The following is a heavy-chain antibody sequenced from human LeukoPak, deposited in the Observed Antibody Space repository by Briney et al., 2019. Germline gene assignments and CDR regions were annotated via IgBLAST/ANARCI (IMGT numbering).Heavy chain of an antibody. Sequence: SCKASGGTFSSYGMHWVRQAPGKGLEWVAVISYDGSNKYYADSVKGRFTISRDNSKNTLYLQMNSLRAEDTAVYYCAKGGAAAGSHAEYFQHWGQGTLVTVSS. V-gene: IGHV3-30*18. CDR1: GGTFSSYG. D-gene: IGHD6-13*01. J-gene: IGHJ1*01. CDR3: AKGGAAAGSHAEYFQH. CDR2: ISYDGSNK.